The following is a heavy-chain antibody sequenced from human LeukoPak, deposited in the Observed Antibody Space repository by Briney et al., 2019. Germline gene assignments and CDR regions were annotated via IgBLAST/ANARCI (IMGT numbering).Heavy chain of an antibody. CDR2: TSYSEGT. Sequence: PSETLSLTCTVSGGSVSRGGYYWNWIRQHPGEGLEWIGFTSYSEGTYYNPSLMSRITISVDISQNQFSLKMRDVTAADTAVYFCATADWESFYFDSWGQGDLVAVSS. V-gene: IGHV4-31*03. CDR1: GGSVSRGGYY. CDR3: ATADWESFYFDS. J-gene: IGHJ4*02. D-gene: IGHD1-26*01.